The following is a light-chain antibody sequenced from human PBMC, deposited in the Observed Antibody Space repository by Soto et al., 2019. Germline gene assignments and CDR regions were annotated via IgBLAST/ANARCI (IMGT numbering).Light chain of an antibody. Sequence: EIELTQSPATLSLSPGERATLSCRASQNVYEYVAWYQQKPGQAPRLLIYDASNRAPGIPDRSSGSGSGTDFTLSISRLEPEDFAVXXXXXXXXXXWTFXQGTKVDIK. V-gene: IGKV3-11*01. J-gene: IGKJ1*01. CDR3: XXXXXXXWT. CDR1: QNVYEY. CDR2: DAS.